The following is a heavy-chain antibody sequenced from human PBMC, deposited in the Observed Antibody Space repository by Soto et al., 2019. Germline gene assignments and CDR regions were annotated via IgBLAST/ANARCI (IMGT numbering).Heavy chain of an antibody. CDR2: IIPIFGTT. CDR1: GGTFGSNG. V-gene: IGHV1-69*13. J-gene: IGHJ6*02. CDR3: ARGTAYSGSALHYKYYYGMDV. Sequence: ASVKVSCQASGGTFGSNGITWARQAPGQGIELLGGIIPIFGTTNYAQKFQGRVTITADESTSTAYMELSSLSSEDTAVYYCARGTAYSGSALHYKYYYGMDVWGQGTTVTVAS. D-gene: IGHD5-12*01.